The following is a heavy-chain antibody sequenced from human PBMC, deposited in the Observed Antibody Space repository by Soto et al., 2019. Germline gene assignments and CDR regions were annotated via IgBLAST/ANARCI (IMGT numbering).Heavy chain of an antibody. Sequence: QVQLVQSGAEVKKPGASVKVSCKASGYTFTDYFIHWVRQAPGQGFEWMGWINPKTRGTNYAQKFQGRVTMTRDTSNSTACMELRGLRSDDTAVYYCARVTLKAGNWFDPWGQGTLVTVSS. J-gene: IGHJ5*02. V-gene: IGHV1-2*02. CDR2: INPKTRGT. CDR1: GYTFTDYF. CDR3: ARVTLKAGNWFDP.